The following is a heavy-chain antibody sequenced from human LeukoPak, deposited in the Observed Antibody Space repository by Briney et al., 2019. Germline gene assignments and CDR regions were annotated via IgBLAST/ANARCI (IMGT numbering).Heavy chain of an antibody. CDR2: IYYSGST. V-gene: IGHV4-59*08. J-gene: IGHJ4*02. Sequence: SETLSLTCTVSGGSISSYYWSWIRQPPGKGLEWLGYIYYSGSTNYNPSLKSRVTISVDTSKNQFSLKLSSVTAADTAVYYCASHGYSYGPYYFDYWGQGTLVTVSS. D-gene: IGHD5-18*01. CDR3: ASHGYSYGPYYFDY. CDR1: GGSISSYY.